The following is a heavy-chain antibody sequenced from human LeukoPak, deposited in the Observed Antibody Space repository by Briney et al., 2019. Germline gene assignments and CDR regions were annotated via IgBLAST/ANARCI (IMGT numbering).Heavy chain of an antibody. V-gene: IGHV1-46*01. J-gene: IGHJ5*02. D-gene: IGHD6-13*01. Sequence: ASVKVSCKASGYTFTNYHMNWVRQAPGQGLEWMGIINPSGGSTTNAQKFQGRVTMTRDTSTSTVYMELSSLRSEDTAVYYCAREGQGAAAVAAYNWFDPWGQGTLVTVSS. CDR2: INPSGGST. CDR1: GYTFTNYH. CDR3: AREGQGAAAVAAYNWFDP.